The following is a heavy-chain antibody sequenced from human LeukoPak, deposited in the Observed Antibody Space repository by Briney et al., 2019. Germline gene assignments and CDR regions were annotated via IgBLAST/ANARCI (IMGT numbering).Heavy chain of an antibody. Sequence: QSGGSLRLSCAASGFTFSGYEMHWVRQAPGRGLEWISFISTVGVTMYYADSVKGRSTISRDNARNSLYLQMNSLRPEDTAIYYCAKGDAYGDQNIDSWGQGTLVTVSS. D-gene: IGHD4-17*01. J-gene: IGHJ4*02. CDR3: AKGDAYGDQNIDS. CDR2: ISTVGVTM. CDR1: GFTFSGYE. V-gene: IGHV3-48*03.